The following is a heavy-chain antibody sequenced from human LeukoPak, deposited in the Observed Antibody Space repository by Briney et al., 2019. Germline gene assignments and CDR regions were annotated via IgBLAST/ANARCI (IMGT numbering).Heavy chain of an antibody. J-gene: IGHJ4*02. CDR3: AREDGYCSGGNCYSYFDS. CDR1: KFIFSNYW. Sequence: GGSLRLSCAASKFIFSNYWMSWVRQAPGKGLEWVAYIKKTGSETYYVDSVKGRFTITRDNARNSLFLQMNNLRAEDTAVYYCAREDGYCSGGNCYSYFDSWGQGTLVTVSS. D-gene: IGHD2-15*01. V-gene: IGHV3-7*01. CDR2: IKKTGSET.